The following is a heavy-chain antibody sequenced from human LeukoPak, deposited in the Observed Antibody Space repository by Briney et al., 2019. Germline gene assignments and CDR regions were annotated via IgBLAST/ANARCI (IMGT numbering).Heavy chain of an antibody. D-gene: IGHD3-22*01. Sequence: GSLRLSCAASGFTFSSYVLSWVRQPPGKGLEWIGEIYHSGSTNYNPSLKSRVTISVDKSKNQFSLKLSSVTAADTAVYYCARDRRYYYDSSGRPHDAFDIWGQGTMVTVSS. CDR1: GFTFSSYVL. J-gene: IGHJ3*02. V-gene: IGHV4-4*02. CDR3: ARDRRYYYDSSGRPHDAFDI. CDR2: IYHSGST.